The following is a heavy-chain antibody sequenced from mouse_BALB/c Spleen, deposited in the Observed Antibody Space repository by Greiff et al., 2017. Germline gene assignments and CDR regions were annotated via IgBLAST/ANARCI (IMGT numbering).Heavy chain of an antibody. D-gene: IGHD1-1*01. CDR3: ARHVFTTVVGTDYFDY. CDR1: GFTFSSYG. Sequence: EVKLVESGGDLVKPGGSLKLSCAASGFTFSSYGMSWVRQTPDKRLEWVATISSGGSYTYYPDSVKGRFTISRDNAKNTLYLQMSSLKSEDTAMYYCARHVFTTVVGTDYFDYWGQGTTLTVSS. CDR2: ISSGGSYT. J-gene: IGHJ2*01. V-gene: IGHV5-6*01.